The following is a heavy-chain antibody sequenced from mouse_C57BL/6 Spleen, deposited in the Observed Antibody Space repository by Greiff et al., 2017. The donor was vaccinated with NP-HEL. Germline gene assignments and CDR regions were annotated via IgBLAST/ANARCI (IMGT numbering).Heavy chain of an antibody. J-gene: IGHJ4*01. CDR1: GFTFSSYT. CDR3: ARQDYDYDGGTYAMDY. D-gene: IGHD2-4*01. Sequence: EVQVVESGGGLVKPGGSLKLSCAASGFTFSSYTMSWVRQTPEKRLEWVATISGGGGNTYYPDSVKGRFTISRDNAKNTLYLQMSSLRSEDTALYYCARQDYDYDGGTYAMDYWGQGTSVTVSS. CDR2: ISGGGGNT. V-gene: IGHV5-9*01.